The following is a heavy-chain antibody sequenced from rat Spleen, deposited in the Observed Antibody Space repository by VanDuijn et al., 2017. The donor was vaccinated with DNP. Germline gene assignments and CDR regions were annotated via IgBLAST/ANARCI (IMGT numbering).Heavy chain of an antibody. D-gene: IGHD1-1*01. CDR3: VREDKGVNA. CDR2: INANSRTI. Sequence: EVKLVESGGGLVQPGRSLKLSCAASGFNFYDYWMGWVRQAPGKGLEWIGEINANSRTIKFSPPLKDKFTISRDNAQNTLYLQMSKLGSEDTAIYYCVREDKGVNAWGQGTSVIVSS. V-gene: IGHV4-2*01. J-gene: IGHJ4*01. CDR1: GFNFYDYW.